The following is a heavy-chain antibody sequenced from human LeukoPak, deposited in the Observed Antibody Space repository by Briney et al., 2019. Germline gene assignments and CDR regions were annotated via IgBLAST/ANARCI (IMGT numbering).Heavy chain of an antibody. CDR3: AKDRSGGWYDAFDI. CDR1: GFTFSSYA. J-gene: IGHJ3*02. D-gene: IGHD6-19*01. Sequence: PGGSLRLSCAASGFTFSSYAMSWVRQAPGKGLEWVSSISGSGGSTYYSASVKGRFTISRDNSKNTLYLQLNSLRAEDTAVYYCAKDRSGGWYDAFDIWGQGTMVIVSS. V-gene: IGHV3-23*01. CDR2: ISGSGGST.